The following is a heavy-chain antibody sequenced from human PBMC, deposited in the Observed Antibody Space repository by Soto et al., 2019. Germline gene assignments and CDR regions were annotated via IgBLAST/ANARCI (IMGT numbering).Heavy chain of an antibody. V-gene: IGHV1-69*13. CDR1: GGTFSSYA. D-gene: IGHD2-15*01. CDR2: IIPIFGTA. Sequence: GASVKVSCKASGGTFSSYAISWVRQAPGQGLEWMGGIIPIFGTANYAQKFQGRVTITADESTSTAYMELSSLRSEDTAVYYCASLGVEGTYYGMDVWGQGTTVTVSS. J-gene: IGHJ6*02. CDR3: ASLGVEGTYYGMDV.